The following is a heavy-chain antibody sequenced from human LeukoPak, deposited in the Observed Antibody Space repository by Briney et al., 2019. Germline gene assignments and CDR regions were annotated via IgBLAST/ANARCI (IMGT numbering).Heavy chain of an antibody. CDR3: AILALVRGGFDY. CDR1: GYTFTTYG. Sequence: SVKVSCKGSGYTFTTYGIDWVRQAPGQGPEWMGWISAYNGNTDYAQKFQGRVTVTTDTSAKTAYMELRGLRSDDAAVYYCAILALVRGGFDYWGQGTLVTVSS. J-gene: IGHJ4*02. V-gene: IGHV1-18*04. D-gene: IGHD3-10*01. CDR2: ISAYNGNT.